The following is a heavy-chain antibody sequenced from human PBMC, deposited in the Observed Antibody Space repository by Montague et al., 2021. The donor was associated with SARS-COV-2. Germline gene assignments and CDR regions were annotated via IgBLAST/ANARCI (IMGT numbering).Heavy chain of an antibody. CDR3: ARDGYSSGWNGLHWFDP. D-gene: IGHD6-25*01. CDR2: IYTSGST. V-gene: IGHV4-61*02. Sequence: TLSLTCTVSIGSISSGSYDWSWIRQPAGKGLEWIGRIYTSGSTNYNPSLKSRVTISVDTSKNQFSLKLSSVTAADTAVCYCARDGYSSGWNGLHWFDPWGQGTLVTVSS. J-gene: IGHJ5*02. CDR1: IGSISSGSYD.